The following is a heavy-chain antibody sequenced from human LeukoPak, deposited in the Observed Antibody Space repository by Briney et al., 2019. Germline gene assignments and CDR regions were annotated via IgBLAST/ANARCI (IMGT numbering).Heavy chain of an antibody. D-gene: IGHD3-22*01. CDR1: GGSISSYY. CDR2: IYTSGST. V-gene: IGHV4-4*07. CDR3: ARAGLGSYDSSGSSAFDI. J-gene: IGHJ3*02. Sequence: SETLSLTCTVSGGSISSYYWSWLRQPAGKGLEWLGRIYTSGSTNYNPSLKSRVTMSVDTSKNQFSLKLSSVTAADTAVYYCARAGLGSYDSSGSSAFDIWGQGTMVTVSS.